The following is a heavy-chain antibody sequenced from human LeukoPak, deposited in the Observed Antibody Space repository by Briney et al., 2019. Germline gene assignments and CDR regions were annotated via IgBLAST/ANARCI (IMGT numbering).Heavy chain of an antibody. D-gene: IGHD5-24*01. CDR1: GASITDYY. V-gene: IGHV4-59*01. CDR2: IYYSGSP. J-gene: IGHJ4*02. Sequence: MSSETLSLTCTVSGASITDYYWSWIRQPPAKGLEWIGYIYYSGSPNYNPSLKSRVTLSLDTSQNQLSLKLTSVTAADTAVYYCAYGGDAYKTGYWGQGTLVTVSS. CDR3: AYGGDAYKTGY.